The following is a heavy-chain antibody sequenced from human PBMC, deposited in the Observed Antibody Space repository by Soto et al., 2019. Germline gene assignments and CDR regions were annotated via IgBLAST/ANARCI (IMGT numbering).Heavy chain of an antibody. CDR2: IYYSGST. CDR3: AREGIRIFVHNWLDP. D-gene: IGHD3-3*01. Sequence: PSETLSLTCTVSGGSISSYYWSWIRQPPGKGLEWIGYIYYSGSTNYNPSLKRRVTISVETSKNQSSLKLRSVTAADTAVYYCAREGIRIFVHNWLDPWGQGTMVTVYS. J-gene: IGHJ5*02. V-gene: IGHV4-59*01. CDR1: GGSISSYY.